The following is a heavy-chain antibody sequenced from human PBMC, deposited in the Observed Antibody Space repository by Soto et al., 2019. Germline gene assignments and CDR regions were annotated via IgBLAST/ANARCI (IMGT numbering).Heavy chain of an antibody. CDR2: ISGHNGHT. V-gene: IGHV1-18*01. CDR3: VRDRAFSTGQNWFDP. D-gene: IGHD2-8*02. Sequence: QVQLVQSGGEVKRPGASVKVSCKASGYTFSKYGVSWVRQVPGQGLEWMGWISGHNGHTNYPQNFQGRFTMTIDTSTTTADMELRSLRSDDTAVYYCVRDRAFSTGQNWFDPWGQGTLVTVSS. CDR1: GYTFSKYG. J-gene: IGHJ5*02.